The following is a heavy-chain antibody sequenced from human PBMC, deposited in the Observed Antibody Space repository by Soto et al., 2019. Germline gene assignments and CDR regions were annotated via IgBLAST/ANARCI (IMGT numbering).Heavy chain of an antibody. D-gene: IGHD2-21*01. CDR2: ISGRGKYI. J-gene: IGHJ4*02. Sequence: EVRLVESGGGQVKPGGSLRLSCAASGFTFSSYNMDWVRQTPGQGLEWVAYISGRGKYIHYADSVKGRFIISRDNAKNSLHLQMNSLRDKDTAVYYSARVTAVVNPEDYWGQGTLVTVSS. CDR3: ARVTAVVNPEDY. CDR1: GFTFSSYN. V-gene: IGHV3-21*01.